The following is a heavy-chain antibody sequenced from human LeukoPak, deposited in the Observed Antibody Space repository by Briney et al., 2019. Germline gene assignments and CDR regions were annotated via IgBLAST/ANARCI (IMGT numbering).Heavy chain of an antibody. Sequence: PSETLSLTCAVYAGSFSGYYWSWIRQPPGKGLEWIGEINHSRSTNYNPSLKSRVTISVDTSKNQFSLKLSSVTAADTAVYYCARGHSAGQRSFDCWGQGTLVTVSS. J-gene: IGHJ4*02. CDR2: INHSRST. CDR3: ARGHSAGQRSFDC. V-gene: IGHV4-34*01. D-gene: IGHD5-24*01. CDR1: AGSFSGYY.